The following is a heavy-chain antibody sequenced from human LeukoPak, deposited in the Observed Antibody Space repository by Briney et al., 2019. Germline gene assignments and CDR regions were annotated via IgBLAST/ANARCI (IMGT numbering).Heavy chain of an antibody. CDR1: GLTFSSYA. CDR2: ISSSGSTI. J-gene: IGHJ4*02. V-gene: IGHV3-48*03. D-gene: IGHD3-22*01. CDR3: ARGGSYYDSSGYLNYFDY. Sequence: GGSLRLSCAASGLTFSSYAMNWVRQAPGKGLEWVSYISSSGSTIYYADSVKGRFTISRDNAKNSLYLQMNSLRAEDTAVYYCARGGSYYDSSGYLNYFDYWGQGTLVTVSS.